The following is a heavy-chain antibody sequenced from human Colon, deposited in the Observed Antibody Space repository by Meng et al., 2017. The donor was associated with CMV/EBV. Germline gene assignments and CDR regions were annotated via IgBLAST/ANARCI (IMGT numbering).Heavy chain of an antibody. CDR1: GGSISTSSYF. Sequence: SETLSLTCTVSGGSISTSSYFWGWIRQPPGKGLEWIATIDYSGSTDYNPSPQRRVTMSVDTSKNQFSLNVTSVTAADTAVYYCMNRAYSQGQDFWGQGMLVTVSS. J-gene: IGHJ4*02. CDR2: IDYSGST. D-gene: IGHD5-12*01. CDR3: MNRAYSQGQDF. V-gene: IGHV4-39*07.